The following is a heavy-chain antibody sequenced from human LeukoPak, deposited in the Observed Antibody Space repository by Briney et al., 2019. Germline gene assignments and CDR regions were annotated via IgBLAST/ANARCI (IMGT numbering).Heavy chain of an antibody. J-gene: IGHJ4*02. CDR2: IYYSGST. Sequence: SETLSLTCTVSGGSISSGGYYWSWIRQHPGKGLEWIGYIYYSGSTYYNPSLKSRVTISVDTSKNQFSLKLSSVTAADTAVYYCASTHYYGSGSYNPGATHFDCWGQGTLVTVSS. CDR3: ASTHYYGSGSYNPGATHFDC. V-gene: IGHV4-31*03. CDR1: GGSISSGGYY. D-gene: IGHD3-10*01.